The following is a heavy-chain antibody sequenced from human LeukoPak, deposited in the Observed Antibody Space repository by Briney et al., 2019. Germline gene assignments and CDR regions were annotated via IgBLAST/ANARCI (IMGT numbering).Heavy chain of an antibody. V-gene: IGHV3-7*01. CDR1: GFTFSSYW. J-gene: IGHJ4*02. CDR3: ARHSAAGTDY. CDR2: IKQEGSEK. D-gene: IGHD6-13*01. Sequence: PGGSLRLSCAASGFTFSSYWMSWVRQAPGKGLGWVANIKQEGSEKYYVDSVKGRFTISRETAKNSLYLQMNSLRAEDTAVYYCARHSAAGTDYWGQGTLVTVSS.